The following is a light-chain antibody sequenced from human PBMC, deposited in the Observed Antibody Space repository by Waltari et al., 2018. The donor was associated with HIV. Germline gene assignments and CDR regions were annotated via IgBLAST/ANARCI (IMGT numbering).Light chain of an antibody. Sequence: SYVLTQPPSVSVAPGQTARISCGGNNIETKSVHWYHQKPGQAPVLVVYDVSDRPSGIPERFSGSNSGNTATLTISRVEAGDEADYYCQVWDSSSDHWVFGGGTKLTVL. CDR3: QVWDSSSDHWV. J-gene: IGLJ3*02. CDR1: NIETKS. V-gene: IGLV3-21*02. CDR2: DVS.